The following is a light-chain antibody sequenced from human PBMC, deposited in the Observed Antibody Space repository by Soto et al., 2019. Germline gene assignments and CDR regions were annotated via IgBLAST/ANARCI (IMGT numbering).Light chain of an antibody. J-gene: IGLJ1*01. Sequence: QSGLTQPPSASGSPGQSVTISCTGTSNDVGDYNYVSWYQQHPGKAPKLMIYEVSKRPSGVPGRFSGSKSGNTASLTVSGLQAEDEADYYCSSYAGSSTLYVFGTGTQLTVL. CDR2: EVS. CDR1: SNDVGDYNY. CDR3: SSYAGSSTLYV. V-gene: IGLV2-8*01.